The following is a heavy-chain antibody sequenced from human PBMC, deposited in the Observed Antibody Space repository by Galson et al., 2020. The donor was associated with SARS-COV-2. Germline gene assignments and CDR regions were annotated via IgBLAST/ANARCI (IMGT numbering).Heavy chain of an antibody. CDR3: ARVSKSFSGSYVYAFDI. V-gene: IGHV4-31*01. J-gene: IGHJ3*02. CDR1: GGSISSGGYY. Sequence: SETLSLTFTVSGGSISSGGYYWSWIRQHPGKGLEWIGNIYYSGSTYYNPSLKSLVTISVDTSKTHFSLKLSSVTAADTAVYYCARVSKSFSGSYVYAFDIWGQGTMVTVSS. CDR2: IYYSGST. D-gene: IGHD1-26*01.